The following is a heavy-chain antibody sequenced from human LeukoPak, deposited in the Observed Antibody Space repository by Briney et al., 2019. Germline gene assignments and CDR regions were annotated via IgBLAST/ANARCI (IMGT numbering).Heavy chain of an antibody. J-gene: IGHJ3*02. CDR2: IDSGSSTI. CDR3: ARDVAHAFDI. V-gene: IGHV3-48*02. Sequence: PGGSLRLSRVASGFTFSSYSMNWVRQAPGKGLEWISYIDSGSSTISYADSVKGRFTISRDNAKTSLYLQMNSLRDEDSAVYYCARDVAHAFDIWGQGTVVTVSS. CDR1: GFTFSSYS. D-gene: IGHD2-21*01.